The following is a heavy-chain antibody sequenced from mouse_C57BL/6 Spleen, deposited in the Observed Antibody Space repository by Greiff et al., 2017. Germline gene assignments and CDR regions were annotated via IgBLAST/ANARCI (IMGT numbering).Heavy chain of an antibody. CDR2: IYPGSGNT. V-gene: IGHV1-76*01. D-gene: IGHD2-5*01. CDR1: GYTFTDYY. J-gene: IGHJ4*01. CDR3: ARSIYSNYAMDY. Sequence: VQLQQSGAELVRPGASVKLSCKASGYTFTDYYINWVKQRPGQGLEWIARIYPGSGNTYYNEKFKGKATLTAEKSSSTVYMQLSSLTSEDSAVYFCARSIYSNYAMDYWGQGTSVTVSS.